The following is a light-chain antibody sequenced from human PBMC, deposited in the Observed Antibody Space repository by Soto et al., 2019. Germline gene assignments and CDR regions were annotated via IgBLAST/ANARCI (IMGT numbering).Light chain of an antibody. CDR2: DVN. V-gene: IGLV2-14*03. CDR1: SGDIGAYNY. Sequence: QYALTQPASVSGSPGQSITISCTGTSGDIGAYNYVSWYQQHPGKAPKLMLYDVNIRPSGVSNRFSGSKSGNTASLTISGLQAEDEADYYCTSWTTSTTMIFGGGTKLTVL. CDR3: TSWTTSTTMI. J-gene: IGLJ2*01.